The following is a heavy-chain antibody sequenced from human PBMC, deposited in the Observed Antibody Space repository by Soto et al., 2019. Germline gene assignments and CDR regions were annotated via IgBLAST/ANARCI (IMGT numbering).Heavy chain of an antibody. J-gene: IGHJ4*02. CDR3: AKCYGDYYFDY. D-gene: IGHD4-17*01. Sequence: GGSLRLSCAASGFTFCTYTMSWVRQAPGKGLEWVSGISGSGAGTYYADSVQGRFTISRDNPQNTLYLQMSSLGAEDTAVYYCAKCYGDYYFDYWGQGTLVTVSS. CDR2: ISGSGAGT. V-gene: IGHV3-23*01. CDR1: GFTFCTYT.